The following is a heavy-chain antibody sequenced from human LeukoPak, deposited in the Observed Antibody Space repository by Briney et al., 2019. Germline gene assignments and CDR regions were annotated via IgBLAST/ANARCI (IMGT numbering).Heavy chain of an antibody. D-gene: IGHD3-16*01. V-gene: IGHV3-30-3*01. CDR2: ISYDGSNE. Sequence: GGSLRLSCAASGFTFSSYAMHWVRQAPGKGLEWVAVISYDGSNEYYADSVKGRFTISRDNSKNTLYLQMNSLRAEDTAVYYCARLYGIDYWGQGTLVTVSS. CDR1: GFTFSSYA. CDR3: ARLYGIDY. J-gene: IGHJ4*02.